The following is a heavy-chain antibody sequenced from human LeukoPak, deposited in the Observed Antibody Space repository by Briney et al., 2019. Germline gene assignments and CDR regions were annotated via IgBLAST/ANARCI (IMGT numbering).Heavy chain of an antibody. D-gene: IGHD2-2*01. CDR3: AKEYCSSTSCCPKFDY. J-gene: IGHJ4*02. Sequence: QPGASLRLSCAASGFTFTSYAMSWVRQAPGKGLEWVSAISGSGGSTYYADSVKGRFTISRDNSKNTLYLQMNSLRAEDTAVYYCAKEYCSSTSCCPKFDYWGQGTLVTVSS. CDR2: ISGSGGST. CDR1: GFTFTSYA. V-gene: IGHV3-23*01.